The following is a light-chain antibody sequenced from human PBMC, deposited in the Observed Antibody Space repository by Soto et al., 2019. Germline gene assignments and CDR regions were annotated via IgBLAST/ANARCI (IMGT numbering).Light chain of an antibody. CDR1: SSDIGGYDY. CDR2: DVN. Sequence: QSALTQPASVSGSPGQSITLSCTGTSSDIGGYDYVSWYQRHPGKAPKLIIYDVNNRPSGVSNRFSGSKSGNTASLTISGLQAEDYADYYCTSYASGSTHVVFVGGTKLTVL. CDR3: TSYASGSTHVV. V-gene: IGLV2-14*01. J-gene: IGLJ2*01.